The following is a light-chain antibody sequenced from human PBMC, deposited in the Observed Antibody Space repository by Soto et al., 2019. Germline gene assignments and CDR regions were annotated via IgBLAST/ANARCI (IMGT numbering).Light chain of an antibody. J-gene: IGKJ2*01. CDR2: RAS. CDR3: QQSYTSPFT. Sequence: DIQMTQSPSSLSASAGDRVTITCRASQAINGYLNWYQQKRGKAPKLLIFRASTLHSEVPSRFSGSGSETECTLIVSGVQPEDLGTYYCQQSYTSPFTFGQGTRLEI. V-gene: IGKV1-39*01. CDR1: QAINGY.